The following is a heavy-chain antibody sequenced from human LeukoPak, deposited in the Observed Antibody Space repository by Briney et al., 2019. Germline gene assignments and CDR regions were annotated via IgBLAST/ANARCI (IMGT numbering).Heavy chain of an antibody. Sequence: MPSEALSLTCTVSGGSISSGGYYWSWIRQPPGKGLEWIGYIYHSGSTYYNPSLKSRVTISVDRSKNQFSLKLSSVTAADTAVYYCARDVMEREYFDYWGQGTLVTVSS. D-gene: IGHD3-16*01. CDR1: GGSISSGGYY. CDR2: IYHSGST. J-gene: IGHJ4*02. V-gene: IGHV4-30-2*01. CDR3: ARDVMEREYFDY.